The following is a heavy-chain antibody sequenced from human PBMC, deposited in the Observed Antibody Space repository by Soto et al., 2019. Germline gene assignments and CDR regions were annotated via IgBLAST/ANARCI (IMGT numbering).Heavy chain of an antibody. CDR3: ARSLASTIFGVVPYYYGMDV. CDR2: INPNSGGT. J-gene: IGHJ6*02. D-gene: IGHD3-3*01. CDR1: GYTFTGYY. V-gene: IGHV1-2*04. Sequence: ASVKVSCKASGYTFTGYYMHWVRQAPGQGLEWMGWINPNSGGTNYAQKFQGWVTMTRDTSISTAYMELSRLRSDDTAVYYCARSLASTIFGVVPYYYGMDVWGHGTTVTVSS.